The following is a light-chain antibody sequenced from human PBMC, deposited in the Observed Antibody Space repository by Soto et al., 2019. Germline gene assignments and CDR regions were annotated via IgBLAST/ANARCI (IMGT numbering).Light chain of an antibody. CDR3: AAWDDSLNVYV. Sequence: QSVLTHPPSASGTPGQRVTISCSGSSSNIGSNTVNWYQQLPGTAPKLLIYSNNQRPSGVPDRFSGSKSGTSASLAISGLQSEDEADYYCAAWDDSLNVYVFGTGTKVTV. CDR1: SSNIGSNT. V-gene: IGLV1-44*01. CDR2: SNN. J-gene: IGLJ1*01.